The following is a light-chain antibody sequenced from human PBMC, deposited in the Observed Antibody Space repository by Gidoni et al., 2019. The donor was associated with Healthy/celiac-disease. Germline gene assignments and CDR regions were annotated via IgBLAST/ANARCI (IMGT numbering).Light chain of an antibody. CDR1: QSISSY. Sequence: DIQMTQSPSSLSASVGDRVTITCRASQSISSYLNWYQQKPGKAPKLLIYAASSWQSGGPSRFSGSGSGTDFTLTISSLQPEDFATYYCQQSYSTRFTFGPGTKVDIK. J-gene: IGKJ3*01. CDR2: AAS. V-gene: IGKV1-39*01. CDR3: QQSYSTRFT.